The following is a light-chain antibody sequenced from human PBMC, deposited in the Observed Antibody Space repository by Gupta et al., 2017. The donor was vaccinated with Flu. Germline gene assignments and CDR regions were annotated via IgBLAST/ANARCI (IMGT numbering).Light chain of an antibody. V-gene: IGKV3-11*01. J-gene: IGKJ1*01. CDR1: QSVSSY. Sequence: ATLSLSPAERATLSCRASQSVSSYLAWYQQKPRQAPRLLIYDASNRATSRPARFSGSGSGTDFTLTTSSLEPEDFSVYYCQQRSNWSPWTFGQGTKVEIK. CDR2: DAS. CDR3: QQRSNWSPWT.